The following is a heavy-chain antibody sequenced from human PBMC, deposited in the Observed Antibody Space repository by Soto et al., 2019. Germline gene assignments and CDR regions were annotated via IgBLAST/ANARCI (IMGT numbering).Heavy chain of an antibody. J-gene: IGHJ2*01. V-gene: IGHV4-34*01. CDR2: INHSGST. CDR3: ARGVVWFGEHVAL. D-gene: IGHD3-10*01. Sequence: QVQLQQWGAGLWKPSETLSLTCAVYGGSFSGYYWNWIRQPPGKGLEWIGEINHSGSTNYNPSRKSRVTISVDTSQSQFSLKLSSVTAADAAVYFWARGVVWFGEHVALGGLGTLVTVTS. CDR1: GGSFSGYY.